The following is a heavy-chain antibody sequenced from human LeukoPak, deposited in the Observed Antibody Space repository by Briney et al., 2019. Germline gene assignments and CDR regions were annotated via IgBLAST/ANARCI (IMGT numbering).Heavy chain of an antibody. D-gene: IGHD4-23*01. CDR3: ARDQGYGGNSGLDS. CDR1: GGSFSGYY. Sequence: ASETLSLTCAVYGGSFSGYYWTWIRQSPGKGLEWIGEINHSGSTNCNPSLKSRVTISIDTSKNQFSLKLNSVNAADTAVYYCARDQGYGGNSGLDSWGQGTLVTVSS. J-gene: IGHJ5*01. CDR2: INHSGST. V-gene: IGHV4-34*01.